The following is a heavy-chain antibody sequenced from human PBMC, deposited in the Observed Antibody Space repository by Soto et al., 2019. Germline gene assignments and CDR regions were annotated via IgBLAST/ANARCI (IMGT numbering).Heavy chain of an antibody. CDR3: ARDFKLLVVAATPRYGMDV. Sequence: QVQLVQSGAEVKKPGSSVKVSCKASGGTFSSYAISWVRQAPGQGLEWMGGIIPIFGTANYAQKFQGRVTITADESTSTAYMELSSLRSEDTAVYYCARDFKLLVVAATPRYGMDVWGQGTTVTVSS. D-gene: IGHD2-15*01. J-gene: IGHJ6*02. V-gene: IGHV1-69*01. CDR1: GGTFSSYA. CDR2: IIPIFGTA.